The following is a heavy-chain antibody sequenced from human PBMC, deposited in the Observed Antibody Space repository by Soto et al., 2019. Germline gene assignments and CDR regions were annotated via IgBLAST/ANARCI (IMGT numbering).Heavy chain of an antibody. CDR2: ISAYNGNT. V-gene: IGHV1-18*01. Sequence: QVQLVRSGAEVKKPGASVKVSCKASGYTFTSYGISWVRQAPGQGLEWMGWISAYNGNTNYAQKLQGRVTMTTDTSTSTAYMELRSLRSDDTAVYYCARIVAYGDYEPNWFDPWGQGTLVTVSS. CDR1: GYTFTSYG. J-gene: IGHJ5*02. D-gene: IGHD4-17*01. CDR3: ARIVAYGDYEPNWFDP.